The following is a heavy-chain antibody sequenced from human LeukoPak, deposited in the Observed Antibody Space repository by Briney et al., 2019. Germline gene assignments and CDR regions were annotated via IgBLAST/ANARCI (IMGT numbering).Heavy chain of an antibody. CDR1: GFTFDDYG. J-gene: IGHJ6*03. D-gene: IGHD6-13*01. V-gene: IGHV3-20*04. CDR3: ARVIGQQLGTVGFYYYYMDV. Sequence: PGGSLRLSCAASGFTFDDYGMSWVRQAPGKGLEWVSAISGSGDTTYYADSVKGRFAISRDNAKNSLYLQMNSLRAEDTALYYCARVIGQQLGTVGFYYYYMDVWGKGTTVTVSS. CDR2: ISGSGDTT.